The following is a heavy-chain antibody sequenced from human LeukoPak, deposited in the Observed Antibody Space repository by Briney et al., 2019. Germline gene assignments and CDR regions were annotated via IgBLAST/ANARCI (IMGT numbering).Heavy chain of an antibody. V-gene: IGHV4-38-2*02. CDR2: IYHSGST. CDR3: ARDQAYCGGDCYFDF. D-gene: IGHD2-21*02. J-gene: IGHJ4*02. CDR1: DYYISSAYY. Sequence: SETLSLTCAVSDYYISSAYYCGWIRQPPGKGLEWIGSIYHSGSTDYNPSLKSRVTISVDTSKNQFSLKLRSVTAADTAVYYCARDQAYCGGDCYFDFWGQGTLVTVSS.